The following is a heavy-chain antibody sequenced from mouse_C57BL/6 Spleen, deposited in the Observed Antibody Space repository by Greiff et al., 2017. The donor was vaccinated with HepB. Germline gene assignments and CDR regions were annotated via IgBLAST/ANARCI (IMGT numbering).Heavy chain of an antibody. J-gene: IGHJ2*01. CDR3: ARSTTVVATGGDFDY. CDR1: GYTFTSYG. V-gene: IGHV1-81*01. D-gene: IGHD1-1*01. CDR2: IYPRSGNT. Sequence: LQESGAELARPGASVKLSCKASGYTFTSYGISWVKQRTGQGLEWIGEIYPRSGNTYYNEKFKGKATLTADKSSSTAYMELRSLTSEDSAVYFCARSTTVVATGGDFDYWGQGTTLTVSS.